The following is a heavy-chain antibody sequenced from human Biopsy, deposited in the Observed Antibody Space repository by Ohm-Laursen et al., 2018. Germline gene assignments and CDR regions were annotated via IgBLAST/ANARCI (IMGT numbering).Heavy chain of an antibody. V-gene: IGHV4-39*01. CDR1: GGSISSSTFY. J-gene: IGHJ4*02. CDR2: ADYSGSA. D-gene: IGHD3-22*01. CDR3: ARSPPPYYYDNSGYYWVN. Sequence: GTLSLTCTVSGGSISSSTFYWGWIRQPPGKGLEWIGSADYSGSAHYNPSLESRITISVDTSKNQFSLRRSSVTAADTAVYYCARSPPPYYYDNSGYYWVNWGQGTLVTVSS.